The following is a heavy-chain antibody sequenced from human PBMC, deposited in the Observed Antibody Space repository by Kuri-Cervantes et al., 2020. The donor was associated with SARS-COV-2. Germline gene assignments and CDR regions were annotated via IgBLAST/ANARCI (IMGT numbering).Heavy chain of an antibody. V-gene: IGHV3-30*04. CDR1: GFTFNSYA. D-gene: IGHD3-10*01. Sequence: GESLKISCAASGFTFNSYAMHWVRQAPGKGLEWVAVISYEGSNKHYADSVKGRFTISRYNSENTVYLQMNSLRAEDTAVYYCAKDRGRQELLSLHHFDYWGQGTLVTVSS. CDR3: AKDRGRQELLSLHHFDY. CDR2: ISYEGSNK. J-gene: IGHJ4*02.